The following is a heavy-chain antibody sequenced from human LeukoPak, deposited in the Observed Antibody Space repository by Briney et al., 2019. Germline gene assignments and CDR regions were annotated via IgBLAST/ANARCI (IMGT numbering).Heavy chain of an antibody. CDR2: IYYSGTT. CDR3: ARSTSGSYFWADK. J-gene: IGHJ4*02. D-gene: IGHD1-26*01. V-gene: IGHV4-39*01. Sequence: SETLSLTCTVSGDSITSTTYYWGWIRQSPGKGLEWIGSIYYSGTTYYNPSLKSRVTICVDTSKSQFSLKLTSVTAADTAVYYCARSTSGSYFWADKWGQGTLVTVSS. CDR1: GDSITSTTYY.